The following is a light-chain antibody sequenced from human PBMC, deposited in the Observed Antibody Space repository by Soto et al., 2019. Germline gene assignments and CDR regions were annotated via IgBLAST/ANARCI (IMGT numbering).Light chain of an antibody. V-gene: IGKV1-5*01. CDR1: QSIRSW. Sequence: SPSTLSASVGDRVTITCRASQSIRSWLAWYQQKPGKAPQLLIYDASNLESGVPSRFSGSGSGTEFTLTISSLQPDDFATYYCQQYDSFSKTFGRGTKVDIK. CDR2: DAS. J-gene: IGKJ1*01. CDR3: QQYDSFSKT.